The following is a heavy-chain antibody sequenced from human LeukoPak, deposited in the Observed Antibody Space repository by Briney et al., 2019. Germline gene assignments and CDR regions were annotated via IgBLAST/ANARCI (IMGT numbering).Heavy chain of an antibody. V-gene: IGHV4-39*01. J-gene: IGHJ3*02. Sequence: PSETLSLTCTVSGGAISSSSYYWGWIRQPPGRGLEWIGIINYSGNTYYNPSLKSRVTMSVDTCKNQFSLKLSSVTAADTAVYYCARLRAHDAFDIWGQGTMVTVSS. CDR2: INYSGNT. D-gene: IGHD4-17*01. CDR3: ARLRAHDAFDI. CDR1: GGAISSSSYY.